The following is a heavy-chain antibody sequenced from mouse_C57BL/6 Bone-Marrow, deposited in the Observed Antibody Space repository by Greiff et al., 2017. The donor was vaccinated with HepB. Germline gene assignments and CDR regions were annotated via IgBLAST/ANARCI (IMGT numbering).Heavy chain of an antibody. CDR3: ARKGGRDFDY. J-gene: IGHJ2*01. D-gene: IGHD3-3*01. CDR1: GYTFTDYY. V-gene: IGHV1-19*01. CDR2: INPYNGGT. Sequence: VQLKESGPVLVKPGASVKMSCKASGYTFTDYYMNWVKQSHGKSLEWIGVINPYNGGTSYNQKFKGKATLTVDKSSSTAYMELNSLTSEDSAVYYCARKGGRDFDYWGQGTTLTVSS.